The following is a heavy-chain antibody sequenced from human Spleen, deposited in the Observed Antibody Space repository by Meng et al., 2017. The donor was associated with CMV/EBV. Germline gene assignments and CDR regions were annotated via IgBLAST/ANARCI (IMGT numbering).Heavy chain of an antibody. D-gene: IGHD6-13*01. V-gene: IGHV4-61*01. Sequence: SETLSLTCTVSGGSVSSGSYYWSWIRQPPGKGLEWIGYIYYSGSTNYNPSLKSRVTISVDTSKRQFSLKLGSVTAADTALYYCARSSSWSHYDYWGQGTLVTVSS. J-gene: IGHJ4*02. CDR2: IYYSGST. CDR1: GGSVSSGSYY. CDR3: ARSSSWSHYDY.